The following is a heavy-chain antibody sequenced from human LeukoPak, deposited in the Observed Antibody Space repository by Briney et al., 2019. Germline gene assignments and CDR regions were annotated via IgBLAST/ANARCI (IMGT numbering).Heavy chain of an antibody. J-gene: IGHJ3*02. CDR1: GFSFDDYA. Sequence: PGGSLRLSCAASGFSFDDYAMHWVWQAPGKGLEWVSGINWNSGSIDYAESVKGRFTISRDNAKNSLYLQMNSLRAEDTALYYCAKDMMAIVGGTTSAFDMWGQGTMVTVSS. D-gene: IGHD1-26*01. CDR2: INWNSGSI. V-gene: IGHV3-9*01. CDR3: AKDMMAIVGGTTSAFDM.